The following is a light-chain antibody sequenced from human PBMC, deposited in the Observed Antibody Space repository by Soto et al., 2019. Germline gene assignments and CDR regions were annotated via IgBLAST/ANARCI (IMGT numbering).Light chain of an antibody. V-gene: IGLV4-69*01. CDR2: LNSDGSH. Sequence: QPVLTQSPSASASLGASVKLACTLRSGHSSYAIAWHQQQPEKGPRYLMKLNSDGSHSKGDGIPDRFSGSSSGAERYLTISSIQSEDDADYYCQTWGTDIHVFGTGTKLTVL. J-gene: IGLJ1*01. CDR1: SGHSSYA. CDR3: QTWGTDIHV.